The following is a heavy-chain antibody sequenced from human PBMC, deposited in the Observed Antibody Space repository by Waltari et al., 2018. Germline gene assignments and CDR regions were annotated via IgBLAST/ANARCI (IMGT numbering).Heavy chain of an antibody. V-gene: IGHV4-38-2*01. CDR1: GYSISSGYY. J-gene: IGHJ6*02. D-gene: IGHD1-26*01. CDR3: ASGSYPLGYGMDV. Sequence: QVQLQESGPGLVKPSETLSLTCAVSGYSISSGYYWGWIWQPPGKGLEWIGSIYHSGSTYYNPSLKSRVTISVDTSKNQFSLKLSSVTAADTVVYYCASGSYPLGYGMDVWGQGTTVTVSS. CDR2: IYHSGST.